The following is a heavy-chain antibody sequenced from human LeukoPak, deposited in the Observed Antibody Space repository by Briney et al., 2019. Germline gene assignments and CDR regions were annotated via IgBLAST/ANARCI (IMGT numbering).Heavy chain of an antibody. CDR1: GYTFTSYG. J-gene: IGHJ4*02. V-gene: IGHV1-18*01. CDR2: ISAYNGNT. Sequence: ASVKLSCKASGYTFTSYGISWVRHAPGQGLEWMGWISAYNGNTNYAQELQGRVTMTTDTSTSTAYMDLRSLRSDDTAVYYCASSGGYCSSTSCYTALEFDYWGQGTLVTVSS. CDR3: ASSGGYCSSTSCYTALEFDY. D-gene: IGHD2-2*02.